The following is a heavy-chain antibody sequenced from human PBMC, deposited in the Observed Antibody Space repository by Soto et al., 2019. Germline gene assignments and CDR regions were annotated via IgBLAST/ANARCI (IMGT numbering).Heavy chain of an antibody. D-gene: IGHD6-13*01. CDR1: GGSITSSFY. J-gene: IGHJ6*02. V-gene: IGHV4-39*01. CDR2: IYGTGNT. Sequence: QLQLQESGPGLVKPSETLSLSCTVSGGSITSSFYWGWIRQPPGKGLEWIGSIYGTGNTYYNPSLXCRVAISADTSTNQFSLNLISVPAADTAVYYCRSSSRYSTDVWGQGATVTVSS. CDR3: RSSSRYSTDV.